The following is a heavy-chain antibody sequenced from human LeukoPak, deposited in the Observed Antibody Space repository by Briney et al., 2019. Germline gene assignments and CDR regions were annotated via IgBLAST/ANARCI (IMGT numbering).Heavy chain of an antibody. CDR3: ATAIVVVVASTAAFDI. CDR2: FDPEDGET. J-gene: IGHJ3*02. D-gene: IGHD2-15*01. CDR1: GYTLTELS. V-gene: IGHV1-24*01. Sequence: ASVKVSCKVSGYTLTELSVHWVRQAPGKGLEWMGGFDPEDGETIYAQKFQGRVTMTEDTSTDTAYMELTGLRSEDTAVYYCATAIVVVVASTAAFDIWGQGTMVTVSS.